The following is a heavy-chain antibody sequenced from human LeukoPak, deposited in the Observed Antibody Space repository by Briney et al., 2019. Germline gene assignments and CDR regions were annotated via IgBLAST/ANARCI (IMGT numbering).Heavy chain of an antibody. D-gene: IGHD4-23*01. CDR1: GYTFTSYG. Sequence: GASVKVSCKASGYTFTSYGISWVRQAPGQGLEWMGWISAYNGNTNYAQKLQGRVTMTTDTSTSTAYMELRSLRSDDTAVYYCARDFDYGGNPHKYYYYYYGMDVWGQGTTVTVSS. CDR2: ISAYNGNT. CDR3: ARDFDYGGNPHKYYYYYYGMDV. J-gene: IGHJ6*02. V-gene: IGHV1-18*01.